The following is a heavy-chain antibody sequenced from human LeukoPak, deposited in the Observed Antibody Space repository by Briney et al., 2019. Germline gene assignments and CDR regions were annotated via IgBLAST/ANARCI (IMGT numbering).Heavy chain of an antibody. V-gene: IGHV2-5*02. CDR1: GFSLSTSGVG. D-gene: IGHD3-10*01. CDR2: IYWDDDK. Sequence: SGPTLVKPTQTLTLTCTFSGFSLSTSGVGVGWIRQPPGKALEWLALIYWDDDKRYSPSLKSRLTITKDTSKNQVVLTMTNMDPVDTATYYCARSYYYGSGSYYNPFDYWGQGTLVTVSS. CDR3: ARSYYYGSGSYYNPFDY. J-gene: IGHJ4*02.